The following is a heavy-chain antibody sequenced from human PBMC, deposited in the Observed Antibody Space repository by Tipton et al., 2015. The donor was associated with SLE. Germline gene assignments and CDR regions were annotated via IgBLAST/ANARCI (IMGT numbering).Heavy chain of an antibody. CDR3: ARAPYNAFDI. Sequence: TLSLTCTVSGGSISSYYWSWIRQPPGKGLEWIGYIYYGGSTNYNPSLTGRVTISVDTSKNQFSLKLSSVTAADTAVYYCARAPYNAFDIWGQGTMVTVSS. J-gene: IGHJ3*02. V-gene: IGHV4-59*01. CDR2: IYYGGST. CDR1: GGSISSYY. D-gene: IGHD2-21*01.